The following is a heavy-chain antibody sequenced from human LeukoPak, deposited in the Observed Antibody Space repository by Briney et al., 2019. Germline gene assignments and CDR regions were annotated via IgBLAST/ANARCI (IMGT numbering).Heavy chain of an antibody. V-gene: IGHV4-30-2*06. Sequence: EASETLYLTCTVSGGAIASGGYSWNWIRQSPGKGLEWIGCIYDRGPAYYNPSLKSRFTISVDRPKNQFFLNVTSLTAADTAVYYCARSRQASGLLSSWGQGTPVAVSS. D-gene: IGHD3-10*01. J-gene: IGHJ5*02. CDR2: IYDRGPA. CDR1: GGAIASGGYS. CDR3: ARSRQASGLLSS.